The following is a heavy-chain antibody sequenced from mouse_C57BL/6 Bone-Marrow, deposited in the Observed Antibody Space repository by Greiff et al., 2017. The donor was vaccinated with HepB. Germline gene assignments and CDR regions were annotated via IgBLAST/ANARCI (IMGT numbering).Heavy chain of an antibody. V-gene: IGHV5-15*01. J-gene: IGHJ4*01. Sequence: EVQRVESGGGLVQPGGSLKLSCAASGFTFSDYGMAWVRQAPRKGPEWVAFISNLAYSIYYADTVTGRFTISRENAKNTLYLEMSSLRSEDTAMYYCARRDGYYGYYAMDYWGQGTSVTVSS. D-gene: IGHD2-3*01. CDR2: ISNLAYSI. CDR3: ARRDGYYGYYAMDY. CDR1: GFTFSDYG.